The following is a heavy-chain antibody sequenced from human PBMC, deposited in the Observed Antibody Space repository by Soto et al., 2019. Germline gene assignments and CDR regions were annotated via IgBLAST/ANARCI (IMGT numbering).Heavy chain of an antibody. CDR1: GYTFTSYG. CDR2: ISAYNGNT. Sequence: GASVKVSCKASGYTFTSYGISWVRQAPGQGLEWMRWISAYNGNTNYAQKLQGRVTMTTDTSTSTAYMELRSLRSDDTAVYYCARIYDFWSGYRPHYYYYGMDVWGQGTTVTVSS. V-gene: IGHV1-18*01. CDR3: ARIYDFWSGYRPHYYYYGMDV. D-gene: IGHD3-3*01. J-gene: IGHJ6*02.